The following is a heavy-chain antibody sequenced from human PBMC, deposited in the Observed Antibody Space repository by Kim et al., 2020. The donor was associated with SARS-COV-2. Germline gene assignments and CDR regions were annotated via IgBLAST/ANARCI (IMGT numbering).Heavy chain of an antibody. V-gene: IGHV3-23*01. CDR2: ISGSGGST. D-gene: IGHD3-10*01. CDR3: AKDSRSGSYYKGDAFDI. Sequence: GGSLRLSCAASGFTFSSYAMSWVRQAPGKGLEWVSAISGSGGSTYYADSVKGRFTISRDNSKNTLYLQMNSLRAEDTAVYYCAKDSRSGSYYKGDAFDIWGQGTMVTVSS. J-gene: IGHJ3*02. CDR1: GFTFSSYA.